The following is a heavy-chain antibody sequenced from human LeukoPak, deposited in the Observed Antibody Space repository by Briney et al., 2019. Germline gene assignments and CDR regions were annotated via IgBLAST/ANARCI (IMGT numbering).Heavy chain of an antibody. CDR2: IDYSAYT. J-gene: IGHJ4*02. Sequence: KTSETLSLTCTVSGGSISSYYWSWIRQPPGKGLEWIGYIDYSAYTKYNPSLKSRVTISVDTSKNQFSLSLSSLTAADTAVYYCAREVSRGRSGYQIDYWGPGTLVTVSS. CDR1: GGSISSYY. V-gene: IGHV4-59*01. CDR3: AREVSRGRSGYQIDY. D-gene: IGHD3-22*01.